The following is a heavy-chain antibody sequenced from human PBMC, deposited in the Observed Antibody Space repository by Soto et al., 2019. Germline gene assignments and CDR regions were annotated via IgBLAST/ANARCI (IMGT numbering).Heavy chain of an antibody. CDR2: INHSGST. CDR3: ARFVRSCSGTTCYTRADV. CDR1: GWSFSGYY. V-gene: IGHV4-34*01. J-gene: IGHJ6*02. D-gene: IGHD2-2*02. Sequence: SETLSLTCAVYGWSFSGYYWSWIRQPPGKGLEWIGEINHSGSTNYNPSLESRVTISVDTSKNQFSLKLRSVIVADTAVYHCARFVRSCSGTTCYTRADVWGQGTTVTVSS.